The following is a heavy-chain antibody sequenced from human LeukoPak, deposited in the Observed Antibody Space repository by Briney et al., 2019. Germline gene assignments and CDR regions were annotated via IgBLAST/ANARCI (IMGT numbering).Heavy chain of an antibody. V-gene: IGHV4-59*13. Sequence: SETLTLTCTVSVGFISSYYWSWLRQPPGKALEWIGYIYYSGSTNYNPSLKSRVTISVDTSKNQYSLKLSSVTAADTAVYYCARSHAVTPYYFDYWGQGTLVTVSS. CDR3: ARSHAVTPYYFDY. CDR2: IYYSGST. D-gene: IGHD4-17*01. J-gene: IGHJ4*02. CDR1: VGFISSYY.